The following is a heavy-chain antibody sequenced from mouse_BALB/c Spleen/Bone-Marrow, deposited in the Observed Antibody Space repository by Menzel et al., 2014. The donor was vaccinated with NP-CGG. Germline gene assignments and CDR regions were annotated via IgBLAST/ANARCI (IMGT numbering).Heavy chain of an antibody. V-gene: IGHV1S81*02. CDR2: INPSNGRT. Sequence: VQLQQSGAELVKPGASVKLSCKASGYTFTSCWMHWVKQRPGQGLEWIGEINPSNGRTNYNEKFKSKATLTVDKSSSTAYMQLSSLTSEDSAVYYCARWAVRRPGYFDVWGAGTTVT. CDR1: GYTFTSCW. J-gene: IGHJ1*01. D-gene: IGHD2-14*01. CDR3: ARWAVRRPGYFDV.